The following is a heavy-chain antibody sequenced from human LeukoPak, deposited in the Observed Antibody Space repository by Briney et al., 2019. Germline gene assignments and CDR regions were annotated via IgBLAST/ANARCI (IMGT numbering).Heavy chain of an antibody. CDR3: ARDGYDFWGGYHNYWYFDL. CDR2: IYTSGST. D-gene: IGHD3-3*01. V-gene: IGHV4-4*07. CDR1: GGSISSYY. J-gene: IGHJ2*01. Sequence: SETLSLTCTVSGGSISSYYWSWIRQPAGKGLEWIGRIYTSGSTNYNPSLKSRVTMSVDTSKNQFSLKLSSVTAADTAVYCCARDGYDFWGGYHNYWYFDLWGRGTLVTVSS.